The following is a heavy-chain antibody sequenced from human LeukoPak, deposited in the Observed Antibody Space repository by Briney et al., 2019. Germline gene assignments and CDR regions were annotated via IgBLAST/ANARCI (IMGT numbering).Heavy chain of an antibody. CDR3: ARDRYYDSSGHSAFDI. Sequence: ASVKVSCKASGGTFSSYAISWVRQAPGQGLEWMGWISAYNGNTNYAQKLQGRVTMTTDTSTSTAYMELRSLRSDDTAVYYCARDRYYDSSGHSAFDIWGQGTMVTVSS. D-gene: IGHD3-22*01. V-gene: IGHV1-18*01. CDR2: ISAYNGNT. J-gene: IGHJ3*02. CDR1: GGTFSSYA.